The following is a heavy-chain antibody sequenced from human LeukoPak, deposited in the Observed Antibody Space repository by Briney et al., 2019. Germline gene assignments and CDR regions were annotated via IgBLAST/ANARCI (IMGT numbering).Heavy chain of an antibody. V-gene: IGHV4-39*01. CDR3: ARHGDIAAAGKIGGDYYDSRGYYPPSYFDY. Sequence: SETLSLTCTVSGGSISSSSYYWGWIRQPPGKGLEWIGSIYYSGSTYYNPSLKSRVTISVDTSKNQFSLKLSSVTAADTAVYYCARHGDIAAAGKIGGDYYDSRGYYPPSYFDYWGQGTLVTVSS. J-gene: IGHJ4*02. D-gene: IGHD3-22*01. CDR1: GGSISSSSYY. CDR2: IYYSGST.